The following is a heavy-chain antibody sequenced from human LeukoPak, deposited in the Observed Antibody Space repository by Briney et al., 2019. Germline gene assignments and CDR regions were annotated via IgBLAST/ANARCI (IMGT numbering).Heavy chain of an antibody. J-gene: IGHJ5*02. D-gene: IGHD3-9*01. V-gene: IGHV4-59*08. Sequence: PSETLSLTCTVSGGSISSYYWSWIRQPPGKGLEWIGYIYYSGSTNYNPSLKSRVTISVDTSKNQFSLKLSSVTAADTAVYYCARRRYFDWSRWFDPWGQGTLVTVSS. CDR3: ARRRYFDWSRWFDP. CDR1: GGSISSYY. CDR2: IYYSGST.